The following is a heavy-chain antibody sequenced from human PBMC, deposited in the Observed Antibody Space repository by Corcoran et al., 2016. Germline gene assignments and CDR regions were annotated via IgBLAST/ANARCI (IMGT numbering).Heavy chain of an antibody. J-gene: IGHJ4*02. V-gene: IGHV3-74*01. CDR2: ISGDGRST. D-gene: IGHD2-21*02. CDR3: AGDPDCRGDSYFDW. Sequence: EVHLVESGGGLVQPGGSLRLSCAASGFTFSTYWMHWLRQAPGKGLVWVSRISGDGRSTTYADSVKGRFTISRDNARDTLYLQMNSLRGEDTAAYYCAGDPDCRGDSYFDWWGQGSLVTVSS. CDR1: GFTFSTYW.